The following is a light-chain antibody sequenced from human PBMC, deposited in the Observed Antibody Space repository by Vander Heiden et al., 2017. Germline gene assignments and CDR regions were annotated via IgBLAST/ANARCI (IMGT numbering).Light chain of an antibody. Sequence: DIQMTQSAATLSASVGDRVTITCRARQRISSWLACHQQKPEKAPKLLIYKASSSDSGVPSRFSGSGSGAEITLTISMLQPDDFATYYCQQDNSYSMTFGQGTKVEIK. V-gene: IGKV1-5*03. J-gene: IGKJ1*01. CDR1: QRISSW. CDR3: QQDNSYSMT. CDR2: KAS.